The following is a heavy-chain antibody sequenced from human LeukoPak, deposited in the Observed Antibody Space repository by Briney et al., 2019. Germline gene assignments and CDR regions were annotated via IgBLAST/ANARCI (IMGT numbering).Heavy chain of an antibody. V-gene: IGHV3-23*01. CDR3: ARGGALMGFDY. CDR1: GFTFSSYA. J-gene: IGHJ4*02. Sequence: GGSLRLSCAASGFTFSSYAMSWVRQAPGKGLEWVSGISGSGGSTYYADSVKGRFTISRDNSKNTLYLQMSSLRAGDTAVYYCARGGALMGFDYWGQGTLVTVSS. D-gene: IGHD1-26*01. CDR2: ISGSGGST.